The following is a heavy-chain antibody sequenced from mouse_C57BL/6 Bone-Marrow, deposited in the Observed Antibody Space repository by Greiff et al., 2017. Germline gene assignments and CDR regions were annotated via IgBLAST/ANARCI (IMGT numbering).Heavy chain of an antibody. Sequence: EVQVVESGGGLVQPGGSLSLSCAASGFTFTDYYMSWVRQPPGKALEWLGFIRNKANGYTTEYSASVKGRFTISRDNSQSILYLQMNALGAEDSATYYCARWDWEEWYFDVWGTGTTVTVSS. CDR1: GFTFTDYY. D-gene: IGHD4-1*01. V-gene: IGHV7-3*01. J-gene: IGHJ1*03. CDR3: ARWDWEEWYFDV. CDR2: IRNKANGYTT.